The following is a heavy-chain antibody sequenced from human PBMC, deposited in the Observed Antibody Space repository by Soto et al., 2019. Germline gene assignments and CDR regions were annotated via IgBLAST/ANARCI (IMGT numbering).Heavy chain of an antibody. Sequence: GESLKISCKGSGYSFTSYWIGWVRQMPGKGLEWMGIIYPGDSDTRYSPSFQGQVTISADKSISTAYLQWSSLKASDTAMYYCARSTYYDFWSGYYFWFDPWGQGTLVTVSS. CDR1: GYSFTSYW. CDR3: ARSTYYDFWSGYYFWFDP. CDR2: IYPGDSDT. V-gene: IGHV5-51*01. D-gene: IGHD3-3*01. J-gene: IGHJ5*02.